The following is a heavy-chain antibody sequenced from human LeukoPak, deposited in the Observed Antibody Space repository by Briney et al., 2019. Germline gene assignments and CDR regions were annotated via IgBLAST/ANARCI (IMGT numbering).Heavy chain of an antibody. CDR1: GYTSTGYY. J-gene: IGHJ4*02. Sequence: VSVKVSCKASGYTSTGYYMHWVRQAPGQGLEWMGWINPNSGGTNYAQKFQGRVTMTRDTSISTAYMELSRLRSDDTAVYYCARDRAAGNFDYWGQGTLVTVSS. D-gene: IGHD1-1*01. CDR3: ARDRAAGNFDY. CDR2: INPNSGGT. V-gene: IGHV1-2*02.